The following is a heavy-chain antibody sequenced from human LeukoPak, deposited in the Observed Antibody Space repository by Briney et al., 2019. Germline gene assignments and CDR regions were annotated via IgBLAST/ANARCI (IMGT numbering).Heavy chain of an antibody. CDR3: ARDEPLIAAAGTGFDP. CDR1: GGSISSYY. D-gene: IGHD6-13*01. CDR2: IYTSGST. Sequence: SETLSLTCTVSGGSISSYYWSWIRQPAGKGLEWIGRIYTSGSTNYNPSLKSRVTMSVDTSKNQFSLKLSSVTAADTAVYYCARDEPLIAAAGTGFDPWGQGTLVTVS. V-gene: IGHV4-4*07. J-gene: IGHJ5*02.